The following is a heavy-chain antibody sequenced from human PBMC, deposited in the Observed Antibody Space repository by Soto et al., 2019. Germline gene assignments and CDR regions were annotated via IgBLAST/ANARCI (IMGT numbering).Heavy chain of an antibody. Sequence: SVKVSCKASGVTFSSYAISWVRQAPGQGLEWMGGIIPIFGTANYAQKFQGRVTITADKSTSTAYMELSSLRSEDTAVYYCARTQNRYYDSTPDVWGQGTTVTVSS. CDR3: ARTQNRYYDSTPDV. J-gene: IGHJ6*02. D-gene: IGHD3-22*01. V-gene: IGHV1-69*06. CDR1: GVTFSSYA. CDR2: IIPIFGTA.